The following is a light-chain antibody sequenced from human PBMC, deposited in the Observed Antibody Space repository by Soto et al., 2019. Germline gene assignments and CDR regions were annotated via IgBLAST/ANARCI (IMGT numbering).Light chain of an antibody. CDR3: QQYNNWHPWT. CDR2: GAS. Sequence: EILMTQSPATLSVSRGERATLSCRASQSVGINLAWYQQKPGQAPSLLIYGASIRATGIPARFSGSGSGTEFTLTISSLQSEDVAVYSCQQYNNWHPWTFGQGTKVDIK. V-gene: IGKV3-15*01. CDR1: QSVGIN. J-gene: IGKJ1*01.